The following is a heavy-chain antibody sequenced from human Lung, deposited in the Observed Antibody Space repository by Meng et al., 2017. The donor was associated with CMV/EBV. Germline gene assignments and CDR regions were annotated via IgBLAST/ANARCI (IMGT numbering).Heavy chain of an antibody. CDR2: INHSGST. J-gene: IGHJ4*02. V-gene: IGHV4-34*01. Sequence: SXTLSLXCAVYGGSLSGYYWSWIRQPPGKGLEWIGEINHSGSTNYNPSLESRVTISGDTSKNHFSLMLSSMTAADTAVYYCARGRSNWNDYPFVYWGQGTXVTVSS. CDR1: GGSLSGYY. CDR3: ARGRSNWNDYPFVY. D-gene: IGHD1-1*01.